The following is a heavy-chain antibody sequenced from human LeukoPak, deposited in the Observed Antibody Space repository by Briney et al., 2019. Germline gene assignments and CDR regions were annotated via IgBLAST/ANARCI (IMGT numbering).Heavy chain of an antibody. Sequence: SETLSLTCAVYGGSFSSYYWGWIRQPPGKGLEWIGSIYYSGSTYYNPSLKSRVTISVDTSKNQFSLKLSSVTTADTAVYYCARQGGLVATWVWHYFDYWGQGSLVTVSS. J-gene: IGHJ4*02. CDR1: GGSFSSYY. CDR3: ARQGGLVATWVWHYFDY. CDR2: IYYSGST. D-gene: IGHD5-12*01. V-gene: IGHV4-39*01.